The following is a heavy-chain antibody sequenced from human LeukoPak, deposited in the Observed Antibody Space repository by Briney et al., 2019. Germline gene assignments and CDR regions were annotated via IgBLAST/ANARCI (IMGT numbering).Heavy chain of an antibody. D-gene: IGHD3-9*01. CDR2: IYYSGST. CDR1: GGSIGRYY. Sequence: SETLSLTCTVSGGSIGRYYWSWIRQPPGKGLEWIGCIYYSGSTNYNPSLKSRVTISVDTSKNQFSLRLSSVTAADTAVYYCARSLMYYDILTGYSPQNFDYWGQGTLVTVSS. CDR3: ARSLMYYDILTGYSPQNFDY. J-gene: IGHJ4*02. V-gene: IGHV4-59*01.